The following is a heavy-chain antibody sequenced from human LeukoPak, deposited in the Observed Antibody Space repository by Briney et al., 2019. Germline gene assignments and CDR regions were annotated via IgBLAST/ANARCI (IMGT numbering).Heavy chain of an antibody. CDR2: INSSGGTT. CDR1: GYTFTGYY. V-gene: IGHV1-46*01. D-gene: IGHD6-19*01. Sequence: ASVKVSCKASGYTFTGYYMHWVRQAPGQGLEWMGIINSSGGTTSYGQKFQGRVTMTRDTSTSTVYMELSSLRSEDTAVYYCARGGWYYFDYWGQGTLVTVSS. CDR3: ARGGWYYFDY. J-gene: IGHJ4*02.